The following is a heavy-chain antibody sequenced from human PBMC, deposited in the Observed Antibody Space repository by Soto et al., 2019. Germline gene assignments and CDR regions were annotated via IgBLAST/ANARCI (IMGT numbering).Heavy chain of an antibody. CDR1: GCTFSSYA. CDR2: IPYDGSNK. D-gene: IGHD6-19*01. V-gene: IGHV3-30-3*01. Sequence: GGSLRLSCAASGCTFSSYAMHWVRQAPGKGLEWVAVIPYDGSNKYYADSVKGRFTISRDNSKNTLYLQMNSLRAEDTAVYYCARDRDTAYSSGTLDYWGQGTLVTVSS. J-gene: IGHJ4*02. CDR3: ARDRDTAYSSGTLDY.